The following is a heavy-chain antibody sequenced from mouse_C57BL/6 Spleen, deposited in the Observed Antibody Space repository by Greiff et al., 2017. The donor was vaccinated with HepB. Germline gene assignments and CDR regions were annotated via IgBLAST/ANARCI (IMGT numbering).Heavy chain of an antibody. CDR1: GYTFTSYW. Sequence: QVQLQQPGAELVMPGASVKLSCKASGYTFTSYWMHWVKQRPGQGLEWIGEIDPSDSYTNYNQKFKGKSTLTVDKSSSTAYMQLSSLTSEDSAVYYCSRLITTEGGFADWGQGTLVTVS. D-gene: IGHD1-1*01. J-gene: IGHJ3*01. V-gene: IGHV1-69*01. CDR3: SRLITTEGGFAD. CDR2: IDPSDSYT.